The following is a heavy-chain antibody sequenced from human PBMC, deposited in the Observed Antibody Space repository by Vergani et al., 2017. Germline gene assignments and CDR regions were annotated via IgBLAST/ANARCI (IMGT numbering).Heavy chain of an antibody. CDR2: INPSGGHT. CDR1: GYTFSNYY. V-gene: IGHV1-46*01. J-gene: IGHJ4*02. CDR3: ARVRMIVAPPDY. D-gene: IGHD3-22*01. Sequence: QVQVVQSWAEVKKSGASLKVSCKTSGYTFSNYYMHWVRQAPGQGLEWMGIINPSGGHTNYAQKFQGRVTMTRDTSTSTVYMELSSLRSEDTAIYYCARVRMIVAPPDYWGQGTLVTVSS.